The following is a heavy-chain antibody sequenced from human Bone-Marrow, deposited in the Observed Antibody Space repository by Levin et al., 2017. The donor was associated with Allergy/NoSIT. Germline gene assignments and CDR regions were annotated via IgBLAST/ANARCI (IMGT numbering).Heavy chain of an antibody. J-gene: IGHJ4*02. CDR3: ARIPKWQYYYFDS. CDR1: GGSIIRGDW. V-gene: IGHV4-4*02. CDR2: VGYSGST. Sequence: SQTLSLTCFVSGGSIIRGDWWSWVRQTPGKGLEWIGEVGYSGSTNYNPSFQSRATLSIDTSKSQFSLTLTSVTAADTAVYYCARIPKWQYYYFDSWGPGTVVTVSS. D-gene: IGHD5-12*01.